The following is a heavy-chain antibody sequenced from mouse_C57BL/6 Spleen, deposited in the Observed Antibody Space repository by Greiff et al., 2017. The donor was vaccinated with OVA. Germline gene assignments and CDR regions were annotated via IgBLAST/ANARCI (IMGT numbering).Heavy chain of an antibody. V-gene: IGHV1-15*01. CDR2: IDPETGGT. D-gene: IGHD3-3*01. Sequence: VQRGESGAELVRPGASVTLSCKASGYTFTDYEMHWVKQTPVHGLEWIGAIDPETGGTAYNQKFKGKAILTADKSSSTAYMELRSLTSEDSAVYYCTRGTGYWGQGTTLTVSS. J-gene: IGHJ2*01. CDR1: GYTFTDYE. CDR3: TRGTGY.